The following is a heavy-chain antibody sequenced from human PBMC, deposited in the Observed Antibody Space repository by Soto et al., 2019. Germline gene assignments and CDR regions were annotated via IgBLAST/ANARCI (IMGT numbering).Heavy chain of an antibody. CDR1: GYSFTTHG. CDR3: GRVPGGWYGPKYFDL. J-gene: IGHJ2*01. CDR2: ISTYNGNT. Sequence: SVKVSCKASGYSFTTHGISWVRQAPGQGLEWMGWISTYNGNTNYAQKIQGRVTMTTDTSTSTAYMELRSLRSDDTAVYYCGRVPGGWYGPKYFDLWGRGTLVTVPS. V-gene: IGHV1-18*01. D-gene: IGHD6-19*01.